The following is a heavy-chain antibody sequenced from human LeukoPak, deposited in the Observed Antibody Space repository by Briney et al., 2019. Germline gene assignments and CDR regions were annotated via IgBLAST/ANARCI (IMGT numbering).Heavy chain of an antibody. CDR2: IMPIFGTA. J-gene: IGHJ3*02. D-gene: IGHD2-8*01. Sequence: SVKDSCKASGGTLSSYAISWVRQAPGQGLEWMGGIMPIFGTANYAQKFQGRVTITTDESTSTAYMELSSLRSEDTAVYYCARVSCTNGVCDDAFDIWGQGTMVTVPS. V-gene: IGHV1-69*05. CDR1: GGTLSSYA. CDR3: ARVSCTNGVCDDAFDI.